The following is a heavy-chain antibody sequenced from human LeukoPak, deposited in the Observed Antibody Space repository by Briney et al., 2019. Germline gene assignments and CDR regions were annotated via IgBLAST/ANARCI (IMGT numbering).Heavy chain of an antibody. Sequence: GGSLRLSCAASGFTFSSYSMNWVRQAPGKGLEWVAFIRYDGSNKYYADFVKGRFTISRDNSKKTVSLQMNSLRTEDTAVYYCAKRGYSSSWNFDSWGQGTLVTVSS. CDR2: IRYDGSNK. D-gene: IGHD6-13*01. CDR1: GFTFSSYS. V-gene: IGHV3-30*02. CDR3: AKRGYSSSWNFDS. J-gene: IGHJ4*02.